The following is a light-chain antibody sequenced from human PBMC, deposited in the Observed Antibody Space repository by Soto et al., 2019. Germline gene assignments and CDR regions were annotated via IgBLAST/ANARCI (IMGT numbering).Light chain of an antibody. Sequence: DIQMTQSPSSVSASVGDRVTITCRASLGFGTWLAWYQHKPGRAPKLLMYAASTLQTGVPSRFSGSGSGTDFTLTISSLQPEDVATYYCQQANSFTFTFGGGTKVEIK. J-gene: IGKJ4*01. CDR2: AAS. V-gene: IGKV1D-12*01. CDR3: QQANSFTFT. CDR1: LGFGTW.